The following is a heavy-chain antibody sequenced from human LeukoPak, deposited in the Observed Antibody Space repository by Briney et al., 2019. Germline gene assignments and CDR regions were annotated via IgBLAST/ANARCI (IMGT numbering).Heavy chain of an antibody. CDR3: ARTYYGSGKSAFDI. V-gene: IGHV3-7*01. Sequence: GGSLRLSCAASGFTFSSYWMSWVRQAQGKGMEWVANIKQDGSEKYYVDSVKGRFTISRDNAKNSLYLQMNSLRAEDTAVYYCARTYYGSGKSAFDIWGQGTMVTVSS. CDR2: IKQDGSEK. J-gene: IGHJ3*02. CDR1: GFTFSSYW. D-gene: IGHD3-10*01.